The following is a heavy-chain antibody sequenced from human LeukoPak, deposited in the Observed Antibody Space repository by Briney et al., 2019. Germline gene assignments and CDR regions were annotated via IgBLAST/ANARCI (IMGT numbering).Heavy chain of an antibody. V-gene: IGHV3-30*09. CDR2: IAYDASNE. CDR1: GFTFSNYA. D-gene: IGHD5-12*01. Sequence: GGSLRLSCAASGFTFSNYAMHWVRQAPGKGLEWLAVIAYDASNELYADSVKGRFDLSRDDSKNTLYLQMNSLRTEDTAVYYCARDRRAYSGYDWLFDYWGQGILVTVSS. CDR3: ARDRRAYSGYDWLFDY. J-gene: IGHJ4*02.